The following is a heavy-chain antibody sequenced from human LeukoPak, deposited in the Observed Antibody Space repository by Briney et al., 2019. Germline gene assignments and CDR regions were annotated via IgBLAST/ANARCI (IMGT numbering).Heavy chain of an antibody. V-gene: IGHV3-11*01. D-gene: IGHD5-18*01. CDR1: GFTFSDYY. J-gene: IGHJ4*02. CDR2: ISSSGSTI. Sequence: GRALRLSCAASGFTFSDYYMSWIRQAPGKGPEWVSYISSSGSTIYYADSVKGRFTISRDNAKNSLYLQMNSLRAEDTAVCYCASTAMVAAVFVYWGQGTLVTVSS. CDR3: ASTAMVAAVFVY.